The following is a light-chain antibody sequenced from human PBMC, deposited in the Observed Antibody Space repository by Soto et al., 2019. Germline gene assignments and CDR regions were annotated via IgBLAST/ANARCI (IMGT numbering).Light chain of an antibody. J-gene: IGLJ2*01. CDR1: SSDVGSHNI. CDR3: CSYAGSSTFVV. V-gene: IGLV2-23*03. CDR2: EGS. Sequence: QSVLTQPASVSGSPGQSITISCTGTSSDVGSHNIVSWYQQHPGKAPKLMIYEGSKRPSGISNRFSASKSGITASLTISGLQAEDEADYYCCSYAGSSTFVVFCGGTKLTVL.